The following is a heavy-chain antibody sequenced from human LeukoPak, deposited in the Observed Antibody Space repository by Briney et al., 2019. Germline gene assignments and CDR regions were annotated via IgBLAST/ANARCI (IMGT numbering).Heavy chain of an antibody. CDR1: GHTFTGYY. CDR2: INPNSGGT. CDR3: ARDRGTWNDDGFDY. Sequence: ASVKVSCKASGHTFTGYYMHWVRQAPGQGLEWMGWINPNSGGTNYAQKFQGRVTMTRDTSISTAYMELSRLRSDDTAVYYCARDRGTWNDDGFDYWGQGTLVTVSS. V-gene: IGHV1-2*02. J-gene: IGHJ4*02. D-gene: IGHD1-1*01.